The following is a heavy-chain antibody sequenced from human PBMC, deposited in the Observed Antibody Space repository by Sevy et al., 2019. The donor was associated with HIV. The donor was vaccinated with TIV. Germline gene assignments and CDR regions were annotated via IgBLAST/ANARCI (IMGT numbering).Heavy chain of an antibody. V-gene: IGHV1-2*02. CDR3: ARGGCNGGWYVLDY. CDR2: VNPITGGT. J-gene: IGHJ4*02. CDR1: GYTFNGYY. Sequence: ASVKVSCKASGYTFNGYYIHWVRQAPGQGLEWMAWVNPITGGTNYAQKFRGRVTMTRDTSIATAYMELSSLSSDDTAFYYCARGGCNGGWYVLDYWGQGTLVTVSS. D-gene: IGHD6-19*01.